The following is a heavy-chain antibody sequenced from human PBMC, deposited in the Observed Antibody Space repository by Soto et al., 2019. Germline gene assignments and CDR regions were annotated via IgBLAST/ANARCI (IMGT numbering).Heavy chain of an antibody. V-gene: IGHV2-5*02. D-gene: IGHD2-21*02. CDR2: IYWDNDK. CDR3: VHSRCGGDCLQSYSSHYYYGLDV. Sequence: QITLKESGPTLVKPTQTLTLTCTFSGFSLNTGGLGVGWIRQPPGKALEWLALIYWDNDKRYSPSLISRLTITKDTSTNQVVLTMTNMDPVDAATYYCVHSRCGGDCLQSYSSHYYYGLDVWGQGTTVTVSS. J-gene: IGHJ6*02. CDR1: GFSLNTGGLG.